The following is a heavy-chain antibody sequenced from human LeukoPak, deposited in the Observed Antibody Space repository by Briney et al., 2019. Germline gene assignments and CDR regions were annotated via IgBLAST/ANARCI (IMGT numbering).Heavy chain of an antibody. CDR3: TVRYFDY. J-gene: IGHJ4*02. CDR2: IKSKTDGGTT. Sequence: GGSLRLSCAASGFTFSSYAMHWVRQAPGKGLKWVGRIKSKTDGGTTDYAAPVKGRFTISRDDSKNTLYLQMNSLKTEDTAVYYCTVRYFDYWGQGTLVTVSS. V-gene: IGHV3-15*01. CDR1: GFTFSSYA.